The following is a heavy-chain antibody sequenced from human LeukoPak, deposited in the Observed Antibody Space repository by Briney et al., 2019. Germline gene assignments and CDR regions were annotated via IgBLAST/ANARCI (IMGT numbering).Heavy chain of an antibody. D-gene: IGHD3-9*01. Sequence: GESLKISCKGSGYSFTSYWIGWVRQMPGKSLEWMGIIYPGDSDTRYSPSFQGQVTISADKSISTAYLQWSSLKASDTVFFFSQRPAYEILTGYLYNWFDPWGQGTLVTVSS. J-gene: IGHJ5*02. CDR2: IYPGDSDT. CDR3: QRPAYEILTGYLYNWFDP. CDR1: GYSFTSYW. V-gene: IGHV5-51*01.